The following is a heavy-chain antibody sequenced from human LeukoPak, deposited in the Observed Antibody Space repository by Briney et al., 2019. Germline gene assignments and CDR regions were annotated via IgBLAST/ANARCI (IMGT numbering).Heavy chain of an antibody. Sequence: GGSLRLSCAASGFTFSSYSMNWVRQAPGKGLEWVSYISSSSSTIYYADSVKGRFTISRDNAKNSLYLQMNSLRAEDTAAYYCARGAGGMIVVVPDYWGQGTLVTVSS. D-gene: IGHD3-22*01. CDR3: ARGAGGMIVVVPDY. CDR1: GFTFSSYS. V-gene: IGHV3-48*04. CDR2: ISSSSSTI. J-gene: IGHJ4*02.